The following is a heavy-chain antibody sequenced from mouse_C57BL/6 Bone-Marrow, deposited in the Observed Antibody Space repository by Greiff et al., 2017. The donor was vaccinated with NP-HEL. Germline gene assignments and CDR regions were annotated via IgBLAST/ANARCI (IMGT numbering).Heavy chain of an antibody. Sequence: VQLQQSGAELVKPGASVKLSCTASGFNIKDYYMHWVKQRTEQGLEWIGRIDPEDGETKYAPKFQGKATITADTSSNTAYLQLSSLTSEDTAVYYCVFNSFITTYAMDYWGQGTSVTVSS. V-gene: IGHV14-2*01. CDR3: VFNSFITTYAMDY. D-gene: IGHD1-1*01. CDR1: GFNIKDYY. J-gene: IGHJ4*01. CDR2: IDPEDGET.